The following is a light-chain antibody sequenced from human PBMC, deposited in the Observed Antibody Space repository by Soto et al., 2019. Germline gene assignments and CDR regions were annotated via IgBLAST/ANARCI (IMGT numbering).Light chain of an antibody. CDR2: ECS. V-gene: IGLV2-23*01. CDR1: SSDVGSYNL. CDR3: CSYAGSSTHYV. J-gene: IGLJ1*01. Sequence: QSALTPPASVSWSPGQSITISCTGTSSDVGSYNLVSWYQQHPGKAPKLMIYECSKRPSGVSNRFSGSKSGNTASLTISGLQAEDEADYYCCSYAGSSTHYVFGTGIKV.